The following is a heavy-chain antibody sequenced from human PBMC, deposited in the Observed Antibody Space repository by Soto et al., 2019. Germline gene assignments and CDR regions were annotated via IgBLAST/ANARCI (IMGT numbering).Heavy chain of an antibody. J-gene: IGHJ3*02. Sequence: PSETLSLTCTVSGGSISSYYWSWIRQPPGKGLEWIGYIYYSGSTNYNPSLKSRVTISVDTSKNQFSLKLSSVTAADTAVYYCARFGSGYDFNAFDIWGQGTMVTVSS. D-gene: IGHD5-12*01. CDR3: ARFGSGYDFNAFDI. V-gene: IGHV4-59*08. CDR2: IYYSGST. CDR1: GGSISSYY.